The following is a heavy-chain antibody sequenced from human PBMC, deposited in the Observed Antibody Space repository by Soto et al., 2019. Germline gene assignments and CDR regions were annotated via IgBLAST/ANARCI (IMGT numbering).Heavy chain of an antibody. CDR1: GFTFSAYG. V-gene: IGHV3-30*18. D-gene: IGHD3-9*01. Sequence: QVQLVESGGGVVQPGRSLRLSCAASGFTFSAYGMHWVRQAPGKGLEWVAVISYDGSSKYHADSVQGRFTISRDNSNNTLYLQMNSLGAEDTAIYYCAKGVGAYDILTGQDYWGQGTLVTVSS. CDR2: ISYDGSSK. CDR3: AKGVGAYDILTGQDY. J-gene: IGHJ4*02.